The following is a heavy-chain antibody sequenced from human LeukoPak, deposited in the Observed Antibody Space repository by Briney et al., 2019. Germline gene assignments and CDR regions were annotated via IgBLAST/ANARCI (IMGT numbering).Heavy chain of an antibody. Sequence: ASLKVSCKASGYTFTGYYMHWVRQAPGQGLEWMGWMRPNNGGTNYAQKFQGRVTMTRDTSISTAYMELSRLRSDDTAVYYCARARGDIVVVPAAIWFDPWGQGTLVTVSS. J-gene: IGHJ5*02. V-gene: IGHV1-2*02. CDR1: GYTFTGYY. CDR2: MRPNNGGT. D-gene: IGHD2-2*01. CDR3: ARARGDIVVVPAAIWFDP.